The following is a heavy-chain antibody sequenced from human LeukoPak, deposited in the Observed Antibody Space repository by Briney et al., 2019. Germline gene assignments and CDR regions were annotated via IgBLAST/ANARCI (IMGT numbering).Heavy chain of an antibody. V-gene: IGHV1-46*01. CDR2: INPSGGGT. D-gene: IGHD3-10*01. CDR3: ARATGRVVRGITWRYFDY. J-gene: IGHJ4*02. Sequence: RASVKVSCKASGYTFTNYYMHWVRQAPGQGLEWMGIINPSGGGTTYAQKFQGRLTMTRDTSTSTVYMELSSLRSDDTAVYYCARATGRVVRGITWRYFDYWGQGTLVTVSS. CDR1: GYTFTNYY.